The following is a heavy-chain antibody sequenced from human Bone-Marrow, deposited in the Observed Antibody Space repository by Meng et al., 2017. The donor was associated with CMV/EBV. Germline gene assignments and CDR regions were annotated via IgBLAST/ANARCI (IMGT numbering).Heavy chain of an antibody. Sequence: GGSLSLSCAAGAFTFDDYGMSWVRQAPGKGVEWVSGINWNGGRTGYADSVKGRFTISRDNAKNSLYLQMNSLRAEDTALYYCAITLTSSYYYGMDVWGQGTTVTVSS. CDR2: INWNGGRT. CDR3: AITLTSSYYYGMDV. D-gene: IGHD3-9*01. V-gene: IGHV3-20*04. J-gene: IGHJ6*02. CDR1: AFTFDDYG.